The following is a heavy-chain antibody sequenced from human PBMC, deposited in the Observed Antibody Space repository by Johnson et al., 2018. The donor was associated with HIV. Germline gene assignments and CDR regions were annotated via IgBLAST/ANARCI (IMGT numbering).Heavy chain of an antibody. CDR2: ISYDGTNE. V-gene: IGHV3-30*14. D-gene: IGHD6-19*01. CDR1: GFTFSIYS. J-gene: IGHJ3*02. Sequence: QVQLVESGGGVVQPGRSLRLPCAASGFTFSIYSMHWVRQAPGKGLEWVAIISYDGTNEYYADSVQGRFTISRDNSKNTLYLQMNSLRPEDTAVYYCARDRPSGWPDAFDIWGQGTMVTVSS. CDR3: ARDRPSGWPDAFDI.